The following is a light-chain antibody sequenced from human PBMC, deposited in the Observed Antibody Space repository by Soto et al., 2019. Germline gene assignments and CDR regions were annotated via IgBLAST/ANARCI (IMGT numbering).Light chain of an antibody. CDR1: QSLLHSNGYNY. J-gene: IGKJ2*01. V-gene: IGKV2-28*01. Sequence: DIVMTQSPLSLPVTPGEPASISCRSCQSLLHSNGYNYLDWYLQKPGQSPQLLISLGSNRASGVPDRYSRSGSGTDFTLKISRVEAEDVGVYYCMQALQTPLFGQGTKLEIK. CDR2: LGS. CDR3: MQALQTPL.